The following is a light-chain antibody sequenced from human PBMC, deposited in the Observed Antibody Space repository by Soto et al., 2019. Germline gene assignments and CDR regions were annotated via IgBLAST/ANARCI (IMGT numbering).Light chain of an antibody. Sequence: DIQMTQSPSSLSASVGDTVTITCRARQRISTSINWYQQKPGSAPKLAISAASSLQSGVPTRFSGDGSGTDFTLTIRSLQSEEVASYFCQQSSSSLGTFGQGTRV. CDR3: QQSSSSLGT. CDR1: QRISTS. CDR2: AAS. V-gene: IGKV1-39*01. J-gene: IGKJ1*01.